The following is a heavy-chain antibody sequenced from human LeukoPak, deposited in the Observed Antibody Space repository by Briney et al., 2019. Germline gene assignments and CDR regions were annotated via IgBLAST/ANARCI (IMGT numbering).Heavy chain of an antibody. CDR2: IYYSGST. J-gene: IGHJ4*02. Sequence: SETLSLTCAVSGYSISSGYYWSWIRQHPGKGLEWIGYIYYSGSTYYNPSLKSRVTISVDTSKNQFSLKLSSVTAADTAVYYCARVRGSSTSCLFDYWGQGTLVTVSS. CDR3: ARVRGSSTSCLFDY. V-gene: IGHV4-31*11. CDR1: GYSISSGYY. D-gene: IGHD2-2*01.